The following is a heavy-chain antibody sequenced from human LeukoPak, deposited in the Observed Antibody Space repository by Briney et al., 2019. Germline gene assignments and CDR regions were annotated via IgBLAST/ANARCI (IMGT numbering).Heavy chain of an antibody. D-gene: IGHD3-22*01. J-gene: IGHJ4*02. V-gene: IGHV3-23*01. Sequence: GGSLSLSCAASGFTFSSAAMTWVRPAPGKGLEWVSTITGSDDRTYYADSVKGRFTISRDFFKNTLHLQMNSLRVEDTAIYYCAKGPQLGSGYHPDYWGQGTLVTVSS. CDR1: GFTFSSAA. CDR3: AKGPQLGSGYHPDY. CDR2: ITGSDDRT.